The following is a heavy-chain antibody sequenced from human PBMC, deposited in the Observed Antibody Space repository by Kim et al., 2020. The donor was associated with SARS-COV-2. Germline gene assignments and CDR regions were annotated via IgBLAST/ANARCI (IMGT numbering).Heavy chain of an antibody. CDR3: AKFGSPSHDNRGWPWYV. V-gene: IGHV3-23*01. CDR2: LSGGGSTT. Sequence: GGSLRLSCAASGFTFSTYAMSWVRPAPGKGLEWVSALSGGGSTTYHADSVKGRFIISRDNFKDNLYLQMNSLRVDDTAVYFCAKFGSPSHDNRGWPWYV. CDR1: GFTFSTYA. D-gene: IGHD7-27*01. J-gene: IGHJ2*01.